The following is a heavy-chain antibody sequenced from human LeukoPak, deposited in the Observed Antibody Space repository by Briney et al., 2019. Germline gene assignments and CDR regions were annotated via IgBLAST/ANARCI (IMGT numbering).Heavy chain of an antibody. J-gene: IGHJ6*02. Sequence: ASVKVSCKASGYTFTSYGISWVRQAPGQGLEWMGWISAYNGNTNYAQKLQGRVTMTTDTSTSTAYMELRSLRSDDTAVYYCASSYYDFWSGYYMVQPPTRYYYYGMDVWGQGTTVTVSS. CDR1: GYTFTSYG. V-gene: IGHV1-18*01. CDR2: ISAYNGNT. D-gene: IGHD3-3*01. CDR3: ASSYYDFWSGYYMVQPPTRYYYYGMDV.